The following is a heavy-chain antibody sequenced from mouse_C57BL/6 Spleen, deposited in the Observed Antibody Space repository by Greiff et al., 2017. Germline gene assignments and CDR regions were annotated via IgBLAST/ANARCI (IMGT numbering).Heavy chain of an antibody. Sequence: VQLQQPGAELVKPGASVKLSCKASGYTFTSYWMHWVKQRPGRGLEWIGRIDPNSGGTKDNDQVKSKATLTVDKPSSTSYMQLSSLTSEDSAVYYCARSGIYYCSFYYAIDYWGQGTSVTVSS. CDR3: ARSGIYYCSFYYAIDY. D-gene: IGHD1-1*01. J-gene: IGHJ4*01. V-gene: IGHV1-72*01. CDR1: GYTFTSYW. CDR2: IDPNSGGT.